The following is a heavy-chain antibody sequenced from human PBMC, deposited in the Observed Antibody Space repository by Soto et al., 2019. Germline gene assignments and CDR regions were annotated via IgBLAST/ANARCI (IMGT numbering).Heavy chain of an antibody. CDR3: ARGSGRARITMVRGNAGYYYGRDV. CDR2: IYYSGST. Sequence: SETLSLTCTVSCGSISSYYWSWIRQPPGKGLEWIGYIYYSGSTNYNPSLKSRVTISVDTSKNQFSLKLSSVTAADTAVYYCARGSGRARITMVRGNAGYYYGRDVWGQGTTVTVSS. D-gene: IGHD3-10*01. CDR1: CGSISSYY. V-gene: IGHV4-59*01. J-gene: IGHJ6*02.